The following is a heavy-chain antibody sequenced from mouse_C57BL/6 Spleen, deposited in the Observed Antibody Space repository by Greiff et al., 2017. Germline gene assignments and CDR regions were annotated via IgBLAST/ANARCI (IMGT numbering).Heavy chain of an antibody. J-gene: IGHJ3*01. CDR3: ARGDDYGAY. D-gene: IGHD2-4*01. Sequence: EVMLVESGGGLVKPGGSLKLSCAASGFTFSSYAMSWVRQTPEKRLEWVATISDGGSYTYYPDNVKGRFTISRDNAKNNLYLQMSHLKSEDTAMYYCARGDDYGAYWGQGTLVTVSA. V-gene: IGHV5-4*03. CDR2: ISDGGSYT. CDR1: GFTFSSYA.